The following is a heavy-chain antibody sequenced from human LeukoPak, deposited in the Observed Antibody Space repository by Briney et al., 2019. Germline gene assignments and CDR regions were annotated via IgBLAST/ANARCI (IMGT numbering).Heavy chain of an antibody. CDR1: GGTFISYA. J-gene: IGHJ6*03. CDR2: IIPIFGTA. V-gene: IGHV1-69*05. Sequence: GASVKVSCKASGGTFISYAISWVRQAPGQGLEWMGGIIPIFGTANYEQKFQGRVTITTDESTSTAYMELSSLRSEDTAVYYCAGGIIAAAGYYYYYMDVWGKGTTVTVSS. D-gene: IGHD6-13*01. CDR3: AGGIIAAAGYYYYYMDV.